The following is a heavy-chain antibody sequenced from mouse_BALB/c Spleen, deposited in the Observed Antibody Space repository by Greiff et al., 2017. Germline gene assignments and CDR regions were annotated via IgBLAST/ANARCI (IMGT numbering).Heavy chain of an antibody. V-gene: IGHV5-6-4*01. Sequence: EVQVVESGGGLVKPGGSLKLSCAASGFTFSSYTMSWVRQTPEKRLEWVATISSGGSYTYYPDSVKGRFTISRDNAKNTLYLQMSSLKSEDTAMYYCTRDGYWGQGTSVTVSS. CDR2: ISSGGSYT. CDR1: GFTFSSYT. CDR3: TRDGY. J-gene: IGHJ4*01.